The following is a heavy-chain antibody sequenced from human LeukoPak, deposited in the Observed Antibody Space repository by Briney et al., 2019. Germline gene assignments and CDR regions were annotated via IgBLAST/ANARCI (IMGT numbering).Heavy chain of an antibody. Sequence: SETLSLTCTVSGGSISSYYWSWIRQPPGKGLEWIGYIYYSGSTNYNPSLKSRVTISVDTSKNQFSLKLSSVTAADTAVYYCARGLLPSDYWGQGTLVTVSS. CDR2: IYYSGST. V-gene: IGHV4-59*01. D-gene: IGHD2-15*01. CDR1: GGSISSYY. CDR3: ARGLLPSDY. J-gene: IGHJ4*02.